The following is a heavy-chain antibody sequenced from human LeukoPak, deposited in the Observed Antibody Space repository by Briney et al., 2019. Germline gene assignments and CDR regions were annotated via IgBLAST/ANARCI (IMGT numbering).Heavy chain of an antibody. CDR1: GGSISSSSYY. J-gene: IGHJ4*02. Sequence: SETLSLTCTVSGGSISSSSYYWGWIRQPPGKGLEWIGSIYYSGSTYYNPSLKNRVTISVDTSKNQFSLKLSSVTAADTAVYYCARQSQKYSYGFYYFDYWGQGTLVTVSS. CDR3: ARQSQKYSYGFYYFDY. V-gene: IGHV4-39*01. CDR2: IYYSGST. D-gene: IGHD5-18*01.